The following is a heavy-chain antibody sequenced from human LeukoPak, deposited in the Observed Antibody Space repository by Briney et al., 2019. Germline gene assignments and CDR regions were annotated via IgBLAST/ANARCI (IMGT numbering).Heavy chain of an antibody. D-gene: IGHD2-2*01. CDR2: INHSGST. V-gene: IGHV4-34*01. J-gene: IGHJ4*02. Sequence: SETLSLTCAVYGGSFSGYYWNWIRQPPGKGLEWIGEINHSGSTNYNPSLKSRVTISVDTSKNQFSLKLSSVTAADTAVYYCARRGDIVVVPAAIGYFDYWGQGTLVTVSS. CDR3: ARRGDIVVVPAAIGYFDY. CDR1: GGSFSGYY.